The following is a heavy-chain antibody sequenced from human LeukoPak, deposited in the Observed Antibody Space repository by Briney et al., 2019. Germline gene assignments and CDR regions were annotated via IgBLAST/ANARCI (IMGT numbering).Heavy chain of an antibody. CDR3: ARARGSGSWSYGMDV. Sequence: GGSLRLSCAASGFTFSSYAMHWVRQAPGKGLEWVAVISYDGSNKYYADSVKGRFTISRDNSKNTLYLQMNSLRAEDTAVYYCARARGSGSWSYGMDVWGQGTTVTVSS. D-gene: IGHD6-13*01. CDR1: GFTFSSYA. CDR2: ISYDGSNK. J-gene: IGHJ6*02. V-gene: IGHV3-30*04.